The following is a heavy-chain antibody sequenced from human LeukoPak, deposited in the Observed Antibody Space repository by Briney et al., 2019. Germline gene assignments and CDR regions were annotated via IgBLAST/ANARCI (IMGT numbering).Heavy chain of an antibody. CDR1: GYTFTSYG. Sequence: ASVKVSCKASGYTFTSYGISWVRQAPGQGLELMGWNSAYNGNTNYAQKLQGRVTMTTDTSTSTAYMELRSLRSDDTAVYYCARDTYYYDSSGYFDYWGQGTLVTVSS. J-gene: IGHJ4*02. CDR2: NSAYNGNT. CDR3: ARDTYYYDSSGYFDY. V-gene: IGHV1-18*01. D-gene: IGHD3-22*01.